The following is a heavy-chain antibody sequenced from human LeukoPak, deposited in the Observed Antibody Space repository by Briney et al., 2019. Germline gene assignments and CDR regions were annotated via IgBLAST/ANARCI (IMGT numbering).Heavy chain of an antibody. J-gene: IGHJ4*02. CDR1: GFIFRDCA. V-gene: IGHV3-23*01. Sequence: PGGSLRLSCVVSGFIFRDCAMSWVRQAPGEGLEWVAGISDNGGGPYYADSLKGRFTISRDNSKNILYLQMNSLRAEDTAVYYCAKEIGRLGVPLYDYWGRGTLVTASS. CDR3: AKEIGRLGVPLYDY. D-gene: IGHD3/OR15-3a*01. CDR2: ISDNGGGP.